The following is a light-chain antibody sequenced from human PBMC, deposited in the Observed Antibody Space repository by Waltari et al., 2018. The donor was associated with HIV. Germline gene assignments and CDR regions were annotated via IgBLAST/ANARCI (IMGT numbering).Light chain of an antibody. CDR3: QQYGSSPPYT. CDR2: GAS. CDR1: QSVSSSY. J-gene: IGKJ2*01. V-gene: IGKV3-20*01. Sequence: EIVLTQSPGTLSLSPGERATLSCRASQSVSSSYLAWYHQKPGQAPSLLIYGASSRATGIPDMCSGSGSGTDFTLTISRLGPEDFAVDDCQQYGSSPPYTFGQGTKLEIK.